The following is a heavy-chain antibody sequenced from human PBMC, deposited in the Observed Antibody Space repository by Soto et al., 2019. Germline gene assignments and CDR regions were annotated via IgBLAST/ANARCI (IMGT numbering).Heavy chain of an antibody. J-gene: IGHJ4*02. CDR1: GFTFSDYY. CDR3: ARDHSLGGYSYGKFEC. Sequence: GGSLRLSCAASGFTFSDYYMSCIRQAPGKGLEWVSHISSRSSYTNYADSVKGRFTISRDNAKNTLYLQMNRLRADDTAVYYCARDHSLGGYSYGKFECWGQGT. D-gene: IGHD5-18*01. V-gene: IGHV3-11*06. CDR2: ISSRSSYT.